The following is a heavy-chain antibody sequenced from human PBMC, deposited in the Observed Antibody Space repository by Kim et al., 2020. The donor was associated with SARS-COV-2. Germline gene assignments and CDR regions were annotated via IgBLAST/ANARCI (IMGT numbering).Heavy chain of an antibody. D-gene: IGHD2-2*01. CDR2: ISSSSSTI. CDR3: ARRASSTSSLNWFDP. J-gene: IGHJ5*02. Sequence: GGSLRLSCAASGFTFSSYSMNWVRQAPGKGLEWVSYISSSSSTIYYADSVKGRFTISRDNAKNSLYLQMNSLRAEDTAVYYCARRASSTSSLNWFDPWGQGTLVTVSS. CDR1: GFTFSSYS. V-gene: IGHV3-48*04.